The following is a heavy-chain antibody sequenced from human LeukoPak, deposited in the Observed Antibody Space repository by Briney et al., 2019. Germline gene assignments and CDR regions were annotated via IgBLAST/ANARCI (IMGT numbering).Heavy chain of an antibody. D-gene: IGHD2-2*01. V-gene: IGHV3-48*02. J-gene: IGHJ3*02. Sequence: PGGSLRLSCAASGFTFSSYSFNWVRQAPGKGLEWVSYINSRSSAIYYADSVKGRFTISRDNAKNSLYLHMNSLADEDTAVYYCAREPTCASDAFDIWGQGTMVTVSS. CDR2: INSRSSAI. CDR3: AREPTCASDAFDI. CDR1: GFTFSSYS.